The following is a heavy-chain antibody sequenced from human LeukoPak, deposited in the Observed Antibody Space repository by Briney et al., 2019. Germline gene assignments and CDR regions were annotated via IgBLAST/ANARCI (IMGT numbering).Heavy chain of an antibody. CDR1: GYTFTSYG. CDR3: AREPPGVVVVAATYFDY. CDR2: ISAYNGNT. Sequence: GASVKVSCKASGYTFTSYGISWVRQAPGQGLEWMGWISAYNGNTNYAQKLQGRVTMTTDTSTSTAYMELRSLRSDDTAVYYCAREPPGVVVVAATYFDYWGQGTLVTVSS. J-gene: IGHJ4*02. D-gene: IGHD2-15*01. V-gene: IGHV1-18*01.